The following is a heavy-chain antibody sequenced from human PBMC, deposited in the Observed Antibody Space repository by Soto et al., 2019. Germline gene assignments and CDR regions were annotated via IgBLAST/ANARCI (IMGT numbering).Heavy chain of an antibody. V-gene: IGHV4-39*07. CDR2: IYHSGST. J-gene: IGHJ6*02. Sequence: PAETLSLTWTVSCGSISSTIYSCDLFRPPPGKGLEWIGGIYHSGSTNYNPSLKSRVTISVDKSKNQFSLKLSSVTAADTAVYYCARSPDSSGYYPRWYYYGMDVWGQGTTVTVSS. D-gene: IGHD3-22*01. CDR1: CGSISSTIYS. CDR3: ARSPDSSGYYPRWYYYGMDV.